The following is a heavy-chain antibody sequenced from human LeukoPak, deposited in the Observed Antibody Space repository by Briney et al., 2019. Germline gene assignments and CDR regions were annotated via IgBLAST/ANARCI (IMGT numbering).Heavy chain of an antibody. CDR1: GFTFNRYG. CDR2: IRYNESDQ. D-gene: IGHD3-10*01. CDR3: ARDVTVSLWFGELRPMDV. J-gene: IGHJ4*02. V-gene: IGHV3-30*02. Sequence: GGSLRLSCAASGFTFNRYGMHWVRQAPGQGLEWVAFIRYNESDQYYADSVKGRFTTSRENSKNTLYLQMNSLRDEDTAVYYCARDVTVSLWFGELRPMDVWGQGTLVTVSS.